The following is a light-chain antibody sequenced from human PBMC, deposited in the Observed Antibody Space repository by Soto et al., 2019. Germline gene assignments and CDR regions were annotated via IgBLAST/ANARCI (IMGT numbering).Light chain of an antibody. CDR2: RAS. J-gene: IGKJ1*01. V-gene: IGKV4-1*01. CDR1: NRVLYSSNNKNY. Sequence: EIVMTQSPDSLAVSLGERATINSNCSNRVLYSSNNKNYLAWYEQKPGQPLKLLIYRASIRESGVPDRFSGSGSGTDFTLTISRLQAEDLAVYYCQQYYSSPPTFGQGTKVEIK. CDR3: QQYYSSPPT.